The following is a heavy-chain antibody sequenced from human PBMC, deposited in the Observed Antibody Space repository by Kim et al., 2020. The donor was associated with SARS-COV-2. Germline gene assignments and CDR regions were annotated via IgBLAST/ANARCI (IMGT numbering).Heavy chain of an antibody. Sequence: SVKVSCKASGGTFSSYAISWVRQAPGQGLEWMGGIIPIFGTANYAQKFQGRVTITADESTSTAYMELSSLRSEDTAVYYCARLKRGYSGYDWEFDYWGQGTLVTVSS. CDR1: GGTFSSYA. CDR2: IIPIFGTA. J-gene: IGHJ4*02. V-gene: IGHV1-69*13. D-gene: IGHD5-12*01. CDR3: ARLKRGYSGYDWEFDY.